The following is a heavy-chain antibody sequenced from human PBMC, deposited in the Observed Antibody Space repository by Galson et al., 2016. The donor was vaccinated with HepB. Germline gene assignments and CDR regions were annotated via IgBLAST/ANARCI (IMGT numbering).Heavy chain of an antibody. D-gene: IGHD2-2*01. Sequence: SLRLSCAASGFSFSSYGMHWVRQAPGKGLEWVSVISYDGNKQYFAASVKGRFTISRDNSQNTLSLQMNSLTADDTAIYYCVQGSTAPAVWGKGTTVTVSS. J-gene: IGHJ6*04. V-gene: IGHV3-30*03. CDR2: ISYDGNKQ. CDR3: VQGSTAPAV. CDR1: GFSFSSYG.